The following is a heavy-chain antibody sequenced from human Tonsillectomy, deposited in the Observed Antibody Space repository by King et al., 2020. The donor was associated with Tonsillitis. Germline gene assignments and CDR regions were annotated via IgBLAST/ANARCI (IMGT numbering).Heavy chain of an antibody. CDR3: AREATYYYDSSGSNWFDP. Sequence: QLVQSGSELKKPGASVKVSCKASGYTFTNYAMNWVRQAPGQGLEWMGWINTNTGNPTYAQGFTGRFVFSLDTSVSTAYLQINSLKAEDTAVYYCAREATYYYDSSGSNWFDPWGQGALVTVSS. D-gene: IGHD3-22*01. CDR2: INTNTGNP. V-gene: IGHV7-4-1*02. J-gene: IGHJ5*02. CDR1: GYTFTNYA.